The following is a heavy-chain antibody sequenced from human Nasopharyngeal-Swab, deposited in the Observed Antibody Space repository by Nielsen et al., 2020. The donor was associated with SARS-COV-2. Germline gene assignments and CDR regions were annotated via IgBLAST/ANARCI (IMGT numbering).Heavy chain of an antibody. CDR3: AKFLTVTPVVTYSYGMDV. V-gene: IGHV3-30*18. D-gene: IGHD4-23*01. Sequence: GSSLKISCAASGFTFSSYGMNWVRQAPGKGLEWVAVMSHDGSNEDYADSVKGRFTISRDNSKNTLYLQMNSLRTEDTAVYYCAKFLTVTPVVTYSYGMDVWGQGTTVTVSS. CDR1: GFTFSSYG. CDR2: MSHDGSNE. J-gene: IGHJ6*02.